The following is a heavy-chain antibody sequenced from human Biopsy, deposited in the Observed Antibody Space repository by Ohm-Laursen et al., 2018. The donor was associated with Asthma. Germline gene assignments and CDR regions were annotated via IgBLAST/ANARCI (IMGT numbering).Heavy chain of an antibody. CDR1: GYTFNSAG. V-gene: IGHV1-18*01. CDR2: ISVYNGNT. CDR3: ARAVDYSHYYGIDV. Sequence: SVKVSCKTSGYTFNSAGITWVRQAPGQGLEWMGWISVYNGNTKVAQKLQERVTMITGTSTSTAYMELRSLRSADTAVYFCARAVDYSHYYGIDVWGQGTTVTVSS. D-gene: IGHD3-10*01. J-gene: IGHJ6*02.